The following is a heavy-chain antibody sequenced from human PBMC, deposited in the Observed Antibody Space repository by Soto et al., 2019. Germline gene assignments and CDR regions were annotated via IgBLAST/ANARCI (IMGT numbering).Heavy chain of an antibody. CDR1: GFNLSSYA. D-gene: IGHD3-16*01. CDR2: ISSSSSYI. CDR3: ARDDDSFDY. Sequence: GSMRLSCAASGFNLSSYAMNWVRQATGKGLEWVSSISSSSSYIYYADSVKGRFTISRDNAKNSLYLQMNSLRAEDTAVYYCARDDDSFDYWGQGTLVTVSS. J-gene: IGHJ4*02. V-gene: IGHV3-21*01.